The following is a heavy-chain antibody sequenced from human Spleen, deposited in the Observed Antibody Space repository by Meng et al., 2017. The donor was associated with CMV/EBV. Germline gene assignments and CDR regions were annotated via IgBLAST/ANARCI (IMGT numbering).Heavy chain of an antibody. CDR1: GGSISSSSYY. CDR3: ARRLVSSNYDY. J-gene: IGHJ4*02. V-gene: IGHV4-39*07. Sequence: GSLRLSCTVSGGSISSSSYYWGWIRQPPGKGLEWIGSIYYSGSTYYNPSLKSRVTISVDTSKNQLSLKLSSVTAADTAVYYCARRLVSSNYDYWGQGTLVTVSS. D-gene: IGHD3-22*01. CDR2: IYYSGST.